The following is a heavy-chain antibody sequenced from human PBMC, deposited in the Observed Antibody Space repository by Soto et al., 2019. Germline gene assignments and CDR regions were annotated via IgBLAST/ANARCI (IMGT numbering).Heavy chain of an antibody. Sequence: SVKVYCKASGYTFSYRYLHWVRQAPGQALEWMGWITPFNGNTNYAQKFQDRVTITRDRSMSTAYMELSSLRSEDTAMYYCATGRQLVDFDYWGQGTLVTVSS. J-gene: IGHJ4*02. D-gene: IGHD6-13*01. V-gene: IGHV1-45*02. CDR2: ITPFNGNT. CDR3: ATGRQLVDFDY. CDR1: GYTFSYRY.